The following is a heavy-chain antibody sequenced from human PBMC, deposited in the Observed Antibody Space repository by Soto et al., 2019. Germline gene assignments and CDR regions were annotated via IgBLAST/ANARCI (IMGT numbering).Heavy chain of an antibody. V-gene: IGHV3-33*01. CDR2: IWYDGSNK. D-gene: IGHD2-21*01. CDR1: GFTFSSDG. Sequence: QVQLVESGGGVVQPGRSLRLSCAASGFTFSSDGMHWVRQAPGKGMEWVAVIWYDGSNKSNADSVKGRFTISRDNSKNTLYLQMNSLRAEDTAVYYWGRGLWIGPFDYWGQGTLVTFSS. CDR3: GRGLWIGPFDY. J-gene: IGHJ4*02.